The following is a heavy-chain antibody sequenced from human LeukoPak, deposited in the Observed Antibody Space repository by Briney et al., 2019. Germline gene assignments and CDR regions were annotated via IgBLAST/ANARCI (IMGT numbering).Heavy chain of an antibody. CDR3: ARVRDSSGYYY. CDR2: INRGGST. D-gene: IGHD3-22*01. V-gene: IGHV3-53*01. CDR1: GFTVSSNY. J-gene: IGHJ4*02. Sequence: PGGSLSLSCAAFGFTVSSNYMSWVRQAPGKGLEWVSLINRGGSTYYADSVKGRFTISRDNSKNTLYLQTNSLRAEDTAVYYCARVRDSSGYYYWGQGTLVTVSS.